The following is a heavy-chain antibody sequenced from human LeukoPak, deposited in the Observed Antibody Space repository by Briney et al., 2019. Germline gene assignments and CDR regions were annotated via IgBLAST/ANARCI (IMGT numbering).Heavy chain of an antibody. J-gene: IGHJ4*02. CDR1: GYTFTGYY. Sequence: ASVEVSCKASGYTFTGYYMHWVRQAPGQGLEWMGWINPNSGGTNYAQKFQGRVTMTRDTSISTAYMELSRLRSDDTAVYYCARLGVPYSSGWHPSHQISEYWGQGTLVTVSS. CDR3: ARLGVPYSSGWHPSHQISEY. D-gene: IGHD6-19*01. CDR2: INPNSGGT. V-gene: IGHV1-2*02.